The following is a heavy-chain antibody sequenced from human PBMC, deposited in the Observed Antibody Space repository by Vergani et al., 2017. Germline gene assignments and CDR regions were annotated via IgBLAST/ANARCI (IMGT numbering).Heavy chain of an antibody. CDR2: IIPIFGTA. D-gene: IGHD3-22*01. J-gene: IGHJ4*02. CDR3: ARDRGYYDSRSSNPYYFYY. Sequence: QVQLVQSGAEVKKPGSSVKVSCKASGGTFSSYAISWVRQAPGQGLEWMGGIIPIFGTANYAQKFQGRVTITADESTSTAYMELSSLRSEDTAVYYCARDRGYYDSRSSNPYYFYYWGQGTLVTVSS. CDR1: GGTFSSYA. V-gene: IGHV1-69*12.